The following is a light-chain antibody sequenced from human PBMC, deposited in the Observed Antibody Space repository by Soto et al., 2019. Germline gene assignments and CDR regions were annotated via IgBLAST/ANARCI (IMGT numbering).Light chain of an antibody. V-gene: IGLV1-51*01. CDR2: DGD. CDR1: YSNIGRTTY. J-gene: IGLJ1*01. CDR3: AVWDGSLTTHV. Sequence: QSVRAKSPSVSAAPGQTVTISCSGSYSNIGRTTYVSWYRQLPGSAPKLLIYDGDKRPSEIPDRFSGSKSGTSATLAITRLQTGDEADYYCAVWDGSLTTHVFCPSTKVTVL.